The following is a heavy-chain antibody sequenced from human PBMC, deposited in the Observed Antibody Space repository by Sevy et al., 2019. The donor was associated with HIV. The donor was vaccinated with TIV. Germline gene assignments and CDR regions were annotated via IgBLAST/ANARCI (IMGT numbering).Heavy chain of an antibody. CDR1: GFTFDDYA. D-gene: IGHD6-13*01. V-gene: IGHV3-43D*03. CDR3: AKPYRIAVAGDYYYSGMDV. Sequence: GGSLRLSCAVSGFTFDDYAMHWVRQAPGKGLEWLSLISWDGGSTYYADSVKGRFTISRDNSKNSLYLQMNSLRAEDTALYYCAKPYRIAVAGDYYYSGMDVWGQGTTVTVSS. CDR2: ISWDGGST. J-gene: IGHJ6*02.